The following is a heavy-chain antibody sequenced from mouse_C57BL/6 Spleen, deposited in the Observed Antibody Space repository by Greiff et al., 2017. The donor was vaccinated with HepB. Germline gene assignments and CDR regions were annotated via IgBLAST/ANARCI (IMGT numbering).Heavy chain of an antibody. V-gene: IGHV1-55*01. CDR3: ARGYGNPSWFAY. D-gene: IGHD2-1*01. CDR1: GYTFTSYW. Sequence: QVQLQQSGAELVKPGASVKMSCKASGYTFTSYWITWVKQRPGQGLEWIGDIYPGSGSTNYNEKFKSKATLTVDTSSSTAYMQLSSLTSEDSAVYYCARGYGNPSWFAYWGQGTLVTVSA. J-gene: IGHJ3*01. CDR2: IYPGSGST.